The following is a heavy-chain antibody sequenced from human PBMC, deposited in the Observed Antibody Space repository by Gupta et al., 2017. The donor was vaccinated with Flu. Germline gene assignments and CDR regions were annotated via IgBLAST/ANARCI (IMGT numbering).Heavy chain of an antibody. Sequence: QVQLQESGPGLVKPSGTLSLPCAVSRGSVSSDNWWSWVRQPPGKGLEWIGEIYHSGSTNYNPSLTSRVTISLDKSKNQFSLKLASVTAADTAVYYCARSSLPDFWGQGTLVTVSS. CDR2: IYHSGST. J-gene: IGHJ4*02. CDR1: RGSVSSDNW. CDR3: ARSSLPDF. V-gene: IGHV4-4*02. D-gene: IGHD6-6*01.